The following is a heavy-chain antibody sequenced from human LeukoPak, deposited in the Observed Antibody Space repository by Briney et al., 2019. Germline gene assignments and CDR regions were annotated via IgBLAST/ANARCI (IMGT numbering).Heavy chain of an antibody. CDR3: APETWLKASGWFDP. Sequence: SETLSLTCNVSGGSISNSHYYWGWIRQPPGKGLEWIATIYYSGSTFYNPSLKSRVTISIDTPKNQFSLKLTSVTAADTAVYYCAPETWLKASGWFDPWGQGTLVTVSS. V-gene: IGHV4-39*07. CDR1: GGSISNSHYY. J-gene: IGHJ5*02. D-gene: IGHD5-12*01. CDR2: IYYSGST.